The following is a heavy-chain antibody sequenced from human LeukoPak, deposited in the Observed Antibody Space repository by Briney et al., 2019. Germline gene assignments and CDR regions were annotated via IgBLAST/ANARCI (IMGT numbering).Heavy chain of an antibody. J-gene: IGHJ4*02. CDR3: ARAGDCGGDCPSGF. D-gene: IGHD2-21*02. CDR1: GYTFTSFY. Sequence: ASVKVSCKASGYTFTSFYLVWVRRAPGQELEWMGWIIPNSGGTNYAPKFQGRITMTRDTSISTAYMDLSSLRSDDTAVYYCARAGDCGGDCPSGFWGQGTLVTVSS. CDR2: IIPNSGGT. V-gene: IGHV1-2*02.